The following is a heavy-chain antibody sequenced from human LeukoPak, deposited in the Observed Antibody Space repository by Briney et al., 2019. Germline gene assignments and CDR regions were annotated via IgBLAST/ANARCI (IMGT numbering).Heavy chain of an antibody. CDR1: GLTFTDAW. D-gene: IGHD2/OR15-2a*01. Sequence: GGSLRLSCAASGLTFTDAWMTWVRQAPGKGLEWVASINPDGIKRYSADSVKGRFTISRDNARNSLYLQMDSLRVEDTAFYYCARDLAFSRLDYWGQGVLVTVSS. CDR2: INPDGIKR. V-gene: IGHV3-7*01. CDR3: ARDLAFSRLDY. J-gene: IGHJ4*02.